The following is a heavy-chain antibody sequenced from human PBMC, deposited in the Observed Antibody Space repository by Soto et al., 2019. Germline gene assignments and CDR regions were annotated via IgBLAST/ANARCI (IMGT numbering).Heavy chain of an antibody. J-gene: IGHJ4*02. V-gene: IGHV4-39*01. CDR1: GGSISSSSDY. D-gene: IGHD1-7*01. CDR2: IYYSGST. Sequence: SDTLSITWTVSGGSISSSSDYWVFIRQRPGKGLEWIGSIYYSGSTYYNPSLKSRVTISVDTSKNQFSLKLSFVTAADTAVYYCARLLPNWNYEAHYYFEYWGQGTLVTVSS. CDR3: ARLLPNWNYEAHYYFEY.